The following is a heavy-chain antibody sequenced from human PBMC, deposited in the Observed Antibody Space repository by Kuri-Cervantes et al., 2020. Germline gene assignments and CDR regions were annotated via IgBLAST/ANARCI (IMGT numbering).Heavy chain of an antibody. CDR1: GFTFSSYA. V-gene: IGHV3-33*08. D-gene: IGHD2-15*01. J-gene: IGHJ4*02. Sequence: GESLKISCAASGFTFSSYARSWVRQAPRKGLVWVAVIWWDGSEIYYADYVKGRFTIFRDNSKNTLYLQMNSLRAEDTAVYYCARLVGYCSGGSCLPFDYWGQGTLVTDSS. CDR3: ARLVGYCSGGSCLPFDY. CDR2: IWWDGSEI.